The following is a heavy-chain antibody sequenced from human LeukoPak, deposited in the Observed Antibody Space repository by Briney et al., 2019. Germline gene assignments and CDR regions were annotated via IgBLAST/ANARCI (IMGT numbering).Heavy chain of an antibody. CDR1: GGSFSGYY. J-gene: IGHJ3*02. V-gene: IGHV4-59*10. D-gene: IGHD2-2*01. CDR2: IYTSGST. CDR3: ARRHQLLKDAFDI. Sequence: SSETLSLTCAVYGGSFSGYYWSWIRQPAGKGLEWIGRIYTSGSTNYNPSLKSRVTISVDTSKNQFSLKLSSVTAADTAVYYCARRHQLLKDAFDIWGQGTMVTVSS.